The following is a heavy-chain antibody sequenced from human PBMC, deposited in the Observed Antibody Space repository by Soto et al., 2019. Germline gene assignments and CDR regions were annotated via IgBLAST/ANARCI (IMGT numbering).Heavy chain of an antibody. V-gene: IGHV2-26*01. CDR1: GFSLSNARIG. CDR3: ARQSRGYSYDY. J-gene: IGHJ4*02. D-gene: IGHD5-18*01. CDR2: FFSNDEK. Sequence: QVTLKESGPVLVKPTETLTLTCTVSGFSLSNARIGVSWIRQPPGKALEWLALFFSNDEKFFSTSLNSRLTKSKDTTKEQVVLTITNIDPVDTAINYSARQSRGYSYDYWGQGTLATVYS.